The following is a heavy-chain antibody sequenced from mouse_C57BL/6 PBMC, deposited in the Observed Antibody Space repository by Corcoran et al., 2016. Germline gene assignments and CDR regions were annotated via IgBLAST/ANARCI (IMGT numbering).Heavy chain of an antibody. D-gene: IGHD2-1*01. CDR2: INTYSGVP. V-gene: IGHV9-3*01. CDR3: ASYGKTPGAMDY. Sequence: QIQLVQSGPELKKPGETVKISCKASGYTFTTYGMSWVKQAPGKGLKWMGWINTYSGVPTYADDFKGRFAFSLETSASTAYLQINNLKNEDTATYFCASYGKTPGAMDYWGQGTSVTVSS. CDR1: GYTFTTYG. J-gene: IGHJ4*01.